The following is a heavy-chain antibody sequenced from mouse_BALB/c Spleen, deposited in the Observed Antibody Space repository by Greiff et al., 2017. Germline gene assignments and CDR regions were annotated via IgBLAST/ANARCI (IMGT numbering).Heavy chain of an antibody. D-gene: IGHD2-4*01. CDR3: ARSTMKTWFAY. V-gene: IGHV5-9-4*01. CDR1: GFTFSSYA. J-gene: IGHJ3*01. Sequence: EVHLVESGGGLVKPGGSLKLSCAASGFTFSSYAMSWVRQSPEKRLEWVAEISSGGSYTYYPDTVTGRFTISRDNAKNTLYLEMSSLRSEDTAMYYCARSTMKTWFAYWGQGTLVTVSA. CDR2: ISSGGSYT.